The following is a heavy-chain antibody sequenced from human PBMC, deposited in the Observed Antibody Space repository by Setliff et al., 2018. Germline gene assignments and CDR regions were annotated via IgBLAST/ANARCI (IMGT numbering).Heavy chain of an antibody. J-gene: IGHJ5*02. Sequence: PSETLSLTCGVSGYSISSGFYWGWIRQPPGKGLEWIGSIYRTGSTHYNPSLKSRVTISIDTSKNQFSLRLSSVTATDTAVYYCARHVWGSTSCLNWFDPWGQGTLVTVSS. CDR2: IYRTGST. CDR3: ARHVWGSTSCLNWFDP. CDR1: GYSISSGFY. D-gene: IGHD2-2*01. V-gene: IGHV4-38-2*01.